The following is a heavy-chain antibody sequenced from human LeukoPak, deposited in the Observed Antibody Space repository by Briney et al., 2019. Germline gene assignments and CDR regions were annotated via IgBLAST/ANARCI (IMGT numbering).Heavy chain of an antibody. V-gene: IGHV3-30*02. CDR2: IRYDGSNK. CDR3: AKPYSLTAEYFQH. CDR1: GFTFSDYY. J-gene: IGHJ1*01. D-gene: IGHD5-12*01. Sequence: PGGSLRLSCAASGFTFSDYYMTWVRQAPGKGLEWVAFIRYDGSNKYYADSVKGRFTISRDNSKNTLYLQMNSLRAEDTAVYYYAKPYSLTAEYFQHWGQGTLVTVSS.